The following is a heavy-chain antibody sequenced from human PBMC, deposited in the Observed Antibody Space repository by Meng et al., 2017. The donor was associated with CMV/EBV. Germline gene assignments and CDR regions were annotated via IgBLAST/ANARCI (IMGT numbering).Heavy chain of an antibody. D-gene: IGHD2/OR15-2a*01. CDR3: AKMATRTTYWTGSDGFDV. V-gene: IGHV4-38-2*01. CDR2: IYPSGTA. Sequence: SETLSLTCSVSGHPISSGYFWGLIRQAPGKGLEWIGSIYPSGTAFYNPSLKSRVTISADTSNNRFSLRLSLVTAADTALYYCAKMATRTTYWTGSDGFDVWGQGTMVTVSS. CDR1: GHPISSGYF. J-gene: IGHJ3*01.